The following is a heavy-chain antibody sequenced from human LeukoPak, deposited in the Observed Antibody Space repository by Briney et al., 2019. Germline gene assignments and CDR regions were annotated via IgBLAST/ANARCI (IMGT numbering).Heavy chain of an antibody. V-gene: IGHV3-30-3*01. CDR1: GFTFSSYA. CDR3: ARDRSSNEYYFDY. CDR2: ISYDGSNK. Sequence: GGSLRLSCAASGFTFSSYAMHWVRHAPGKGLEWVAVISYDGSNKYYADSVKGRFTISRDNSENTLYLQMNSLRAEDTAVYYCARDRSSNEYYFDYWGQGTLVTVSS. D-gene: IGHD2-2*01. J-gene: IGHJ4*02.